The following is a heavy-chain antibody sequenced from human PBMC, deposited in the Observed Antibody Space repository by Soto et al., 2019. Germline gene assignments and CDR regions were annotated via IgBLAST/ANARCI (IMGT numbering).Heavy chain of an antibody. CDR2: ISGSGGST. J-gene: IGHJ4*02. D-gene: IGHD6-19*01. Sequence: EVQLLESGGGLVQPGGSLRLSGAASGFTFSSYAMSWVREAPGKGLEWVSAISGSGGSTYYADSVKGRFTISRDNSKNTLYLQMNSLRAEDTAVYYCAKMSGGWYYFDYWGQGTLVTVSS. CDR1: GFTFSSYA. CDR3: AKMSGGWYYFDY. V-gene: IGHV3-23*01.